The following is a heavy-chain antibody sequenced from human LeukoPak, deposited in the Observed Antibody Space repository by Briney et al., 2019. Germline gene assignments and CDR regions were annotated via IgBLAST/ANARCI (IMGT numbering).Heavy chain of an antibody. D-gene: IGHD2-21*02. J-gene: IGHJ4*02. V-gene: IGHV1-3*01. CDR3: ARKNYGDRHPYDY. CDR1: GGTFSSYA. CDR2: INVGNGDT. Sequence: GASVKVSCKASGGTFSSYAISWVRQAPGQGLEWMGYINVGNGDTKYSQKFQGRVTFTRDTSASIAYMELSSLTSEGTAIYYCARKNYGDRHPYDYWGQGTLVTVSS.